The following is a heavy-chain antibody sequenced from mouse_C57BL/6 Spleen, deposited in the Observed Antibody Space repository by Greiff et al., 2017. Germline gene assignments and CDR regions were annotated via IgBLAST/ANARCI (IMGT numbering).Heavy chain of an antibody. CDR1: GYTFTSYW. V-gene: IGHV1-59*01. CDR3: ARGNYDGYCDY. CDR2: IAPSDSYT. Sequence: QVQLQQPGAELVGPGTSVKLSCKSSGYTFTSYWMHWVKQRPGQGLEWIGVIAPSDSYTNYNQKFKGKATLTVDTSSITAYMPLRSLTSEDSAVYYCARGNYDGYCDYWGQGTTLTVSS. J-gene: IGHJ2*01. D-gene: IGHD2-4*01.